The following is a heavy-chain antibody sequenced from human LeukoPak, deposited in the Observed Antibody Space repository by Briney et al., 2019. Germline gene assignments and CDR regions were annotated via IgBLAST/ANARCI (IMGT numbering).Heavy chain of an antibody. CDR1: GFTFSSYA. CDR3: AKVGYDSSGYYLDY. D-gene: IGHD3-22*01. J-gene: IGHJ4*02. CDR2: ISGSGGST. Sequence: GGSLRLSCAASGFTFSSYAMSWFRQAPGKGLEWVSAISGSGGSTYYADSVKGRFTISRDNSKNTLYLQMNSLRAEDTAVYYCAKVGYDSSGYYLDYWGQGTLVTVSS. V-gene: IGHV3-23*01.